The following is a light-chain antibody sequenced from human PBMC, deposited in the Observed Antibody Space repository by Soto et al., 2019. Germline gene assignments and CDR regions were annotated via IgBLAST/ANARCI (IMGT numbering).Light chain of an antibody. CDR1: QSISSW. J-gene: IGKJ1*01. V-gene: IGKV1-5*03. CDR3: QQYNSYLWT. CDR2: KAS. Sequence: DIQMTQAPSTLSASVGDRVTITCRASQSISSWLASYQHNSGKAPNLLIYKASSLESGVPSRFSGSGSGTEFTLTISSLQPDDFATYYCQQYNSYLWTVGQGTKVDTK.